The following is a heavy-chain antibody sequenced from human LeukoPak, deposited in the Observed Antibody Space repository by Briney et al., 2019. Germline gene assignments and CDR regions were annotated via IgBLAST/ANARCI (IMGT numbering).Heavy chain of an antibody. CDR2: INPNSGGT. D-gene: IGHD3-22*01. V-gene: IGHV1-2*02. CDR1: GGTFSSYA. Sequence: ASVKVSCKASGGTFSSYAISWVRQAPGQGLEWMGWINPNSGGTNYAQKFQGRVTMTRDTSISTAYMELSRLRSDDTAVYYCARGYYDSSGYSTIDAFDIWGQGTMVTVSS. CDR3: ARGYYDSSGYSTIDAFDI. J-gene: IGHJ3*02.